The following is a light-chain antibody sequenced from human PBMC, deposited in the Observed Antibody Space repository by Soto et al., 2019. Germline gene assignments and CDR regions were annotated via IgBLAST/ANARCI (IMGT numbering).Light chain of an antibody. CDR3: QQSYNSPPIT. V-gene: IGKV1-39*01. CDR1: QSISSW. CDR2: AAS. Sequence: IRMTQSPSSLSSSTVDIVTITFPASQSISSWLAWYQQKPGKAPKLLIYAASSLQSGVPSRFSGSGSGTDFTLTITSLQPEDFATYYCQQSYNSPPITFGQGTRLEN. J-gene: IGKJ5*01.